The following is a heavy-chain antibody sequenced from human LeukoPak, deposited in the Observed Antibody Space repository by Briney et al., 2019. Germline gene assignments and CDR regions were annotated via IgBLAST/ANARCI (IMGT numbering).Heavy chain of an antibody. CDR2: IYYSGST. D-gene: IGHD3-3*01. Sequence: PSETLSLTCTVSGGSISSYYWSWIRQPPGKGLEWIGYIYYSGSTNYNPSLKSRVTISVDTFTIQFSLKLSSVTAADTAVYYCARGGITIFGVVITSEFDPWGQGNLVTVSS. V-gene: IGHV4-59*08. CDR1: GGSISSYY. J-gene: IGHJ5*02. CDR3: ARGGITIFGVVITSEFDP.